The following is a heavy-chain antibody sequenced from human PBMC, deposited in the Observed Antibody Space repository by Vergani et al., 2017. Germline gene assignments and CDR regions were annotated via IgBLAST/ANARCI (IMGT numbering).Heavy chain of an antibody. CDR2: INHSGST. CDR3: AASDSSRYSSSWFDY. J-gene: IGHJ4*02. CDR1: GGSFSGYY. Sequence: QVQLQQWGAGLLKPSETLSLTCAVYGGSFSGYYWSWIRQPPGKGLEWIREINHSGSTNYNPSLKSRVTISVDTSKNQFSLKLSSVTAADTAVYYCAASDSSRYSSSWFDYWGQGTLVTVSS. D-gene: IGHD6-13*01. V-gene: IGHV4-34*01.